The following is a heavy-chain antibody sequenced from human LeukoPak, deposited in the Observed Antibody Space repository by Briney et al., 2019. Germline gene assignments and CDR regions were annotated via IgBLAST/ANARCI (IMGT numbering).Heavy chain of an antibody. V-gene: IGHV3-23*01. Sequence: PGGSLRLSCAASGFTLSSYAMSWVRQAPGKGLEWVSAISGSGGSTYYADSVKGRFTISRDNSKNTLYLQMNSLRAEDTAVYYCAKDRVITTSKVSNWFDPWGQGTLVTVSS. D-gene: IGHD1-20*01. CDR2: ISGSGGST. CDR1: GFTLSSYA. J-gene: IGHJ5*02. CDR3: AKDRVITTSKVSNWFDP.